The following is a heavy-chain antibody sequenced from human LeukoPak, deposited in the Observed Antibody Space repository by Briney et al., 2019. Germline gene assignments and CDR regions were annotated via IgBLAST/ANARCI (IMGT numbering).Heavy chain of an antibody. CDR1: RFTFSSYE. Sequence: GGSLRLSCAASRFTFSSYEMNWVRQAPGKGLEWVSYISSGTTTIYYADSVKGRFTISRDNAKNSLYLQMNSLRAEDTAVYYCARRYCSSTSCTLDYWGQGTLVTVSS. D-gene: IGHD2-2*01. CDR2: ISSGTTTI. J-gene: IGHJ4*02. V-gene: IGHV3-48*03. CDR3: ARRYCSSTSCTLDY.